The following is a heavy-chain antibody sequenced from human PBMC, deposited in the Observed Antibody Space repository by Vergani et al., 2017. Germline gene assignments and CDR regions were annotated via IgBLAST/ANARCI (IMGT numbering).Heavy chain of an antibody. CDR3: ARGNYYGSGTYVDP. CDR2: IYSGDEK. J-gene: IGHJ5*02. CDR1: GSTVSGNY. Sequence: ELQLVESGGGLVQPGGSLRLSCAASGSTVSGNYMTWVRQAPGKGLEWVSHIYSGDEKYYADSVKGRVTISRDTSNNTLHLQINNLRVEETAVYYSARGNYYGSGTYVDPWGQGTLVTVSS. V-gene: IGHV3-66*02. D-gene: IGHD3-10*01.